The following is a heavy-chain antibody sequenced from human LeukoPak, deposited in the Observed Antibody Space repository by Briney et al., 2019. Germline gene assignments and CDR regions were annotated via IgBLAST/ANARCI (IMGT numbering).Heavy chain of an antibody. V-gene: IGHV3-21*01. CDR3: ARDIGNGDYVDAFDI. CDR1: GFTFSSYS. J-gene: IGHJ3*02. Sequence: GGSLRLSCAASGFTFSSYSMNWVRQPPRKGLEWVSSISSSSSYIYYADSVKGRFTISRDNAKNSLYLQMNSLRAEDTAVYYCARDIGNGDYVDAFDIWGQGTMVTVSS. D-gene: IGHD4-17*01. CDR2: ISSSSSYI.